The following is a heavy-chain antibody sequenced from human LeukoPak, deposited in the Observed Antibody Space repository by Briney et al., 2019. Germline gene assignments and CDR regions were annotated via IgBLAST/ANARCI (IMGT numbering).Heavy chain of an antibody. CDR3: ARELGY. V-gene: IGHV3-23*01. CDR2: LSGGGAST. CDR1: AFTFSNIP. Sequence: GGSLSFSSSASAFTFSNIPMIWVRQAPGKGLECVSALSGGGASTSYADSGKGRFTIARANAKTTLYLQRNSLRAEATSSYSCARELGYWGQGTLVTVSS. J-gene: IGHJ4*02. D-gene: IGHD7-27*01.